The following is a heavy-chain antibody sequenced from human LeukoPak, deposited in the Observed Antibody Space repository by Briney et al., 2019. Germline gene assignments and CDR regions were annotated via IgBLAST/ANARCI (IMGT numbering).Heavy chain of an antibody. Sequence: GRSLRLSCAASGFTFSSYGMHWVRQAPGKGLEGVAVISYDGSNKYYADSVKGRFTISRDNSKNTLYLQMNSLRAEDTAVYFCAKESAAVGKTHWGQGTLVTVSS. D-gene: IGHD6-13*01. CDR2: ISYDGSNK. J-gene: IGHJ4*02. V-gene: IGHV3-30*18. CDR3: AKESAAVGKTH. CDR1: GFTFSSYG.